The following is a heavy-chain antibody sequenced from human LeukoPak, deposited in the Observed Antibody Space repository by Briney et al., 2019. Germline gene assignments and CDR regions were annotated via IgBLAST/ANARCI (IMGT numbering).Heavy chain of an antibody. CDR1: GFTFSSYA. V-gene: IGHV3-23*01. D-gene: IGHD3-9*01. CDR3: AKDQFSMVGDAFDI. CDR2: ISGSGGRT. J-gene: IGHJ3*02. Sequence: GGSLRLSFAASGFTFSSYAMSWVRQAPGKGLEWVSAISGSGGRTHYADSVKGRFTISRDNSKDTLYLQMNSLRAEDTAVYYCAKDQFSMVGDAFDIWGQGTMVTVSS.